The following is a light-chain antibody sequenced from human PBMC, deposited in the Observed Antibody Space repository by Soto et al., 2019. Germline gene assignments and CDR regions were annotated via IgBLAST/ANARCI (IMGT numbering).Light chain of an antibody. J-gene: IGLJ1*01. CDR2: LNSDGSH. V-gene: IGLV4-69*01. Sequence: QSALTQSPSASASLGASVKLTCTLSSGHSSYAIAWHQQQPEKGPRYLMKLNSDGSHSKGDGIPDRFSGSSSGAERYRTISSIQSEDEADYSCQTWGTGIHYVFGTGTKVTVL. CDR1: SGHSSYA. CDR3: QTWGTGIHYV.